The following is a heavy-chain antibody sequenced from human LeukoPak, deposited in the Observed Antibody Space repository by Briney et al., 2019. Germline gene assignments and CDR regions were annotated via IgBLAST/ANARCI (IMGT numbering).Heavy chain of an antibody. Sequence: LPGGSLRLSCAAPGYSFSDYEMNWVRQAPGRGLEWVAYIWSSGTVTHYADSVKDRFTISRDNGKNSLYLQMNSLRAEATAVFCCATERSFCEGVCSDYWGQGTLVTVSS. D-gene: IGHD2-21*02. CDR3: ATERSFCEGVCSDY. CDR2: IWSSGTVT. V-gene: IGHV3-48*03. CDR1: GYSFSDYE. J-gene: IGHJ4*02.